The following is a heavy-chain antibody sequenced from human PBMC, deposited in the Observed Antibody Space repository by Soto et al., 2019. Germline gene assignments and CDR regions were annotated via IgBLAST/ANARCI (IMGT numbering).Heavy chain of an antibody. CDR3: VRSSGSQPRAGWFDP. J-gene: IGHJ5*02. D-gene: IGHD1-26*01. V-gene: IGHV3-9*01. CDR1: VFNCDDHA. CDR2: ISWNSVTI. Sequence: PGWSLRLSCSASVFNCDDHAMHWGRQTPGKGLEWVSGISWNSVTINYADSIKGRFTISRDNAKRTLYLQMNNLRPADTAMYFCVRSSGSQPRAGWFDPWGQGTLVTVSS.